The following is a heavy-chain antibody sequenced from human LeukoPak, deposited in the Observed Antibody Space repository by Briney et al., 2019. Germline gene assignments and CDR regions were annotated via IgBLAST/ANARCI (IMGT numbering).Heavy chain of an antibody. V-gene: IGHV3-53*01. D-gene: IGHD3-16*01. Sequence: GGSLRLSCAASGFTVSSNYMSWVRQAPGKGLEWVSVIYSGGSTYYADSVKGRFTISRDNSKNTLYLQMNSLRAEDTAVYYCARALGASRFDYWGQGTLVNVSS. CDR2: IYSGGST. CDR3: ARALGASRFDY. J-gene: IGHJ4*02. CDR1: GFTVSSNY.